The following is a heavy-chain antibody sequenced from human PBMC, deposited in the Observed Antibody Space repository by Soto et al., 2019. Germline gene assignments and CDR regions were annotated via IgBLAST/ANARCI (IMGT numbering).Heavy chain of an antibody. CDR3: AKELTSSGFFDY. J-gene: IGHJ4*02. Sequence: GGSLRLSCAASGFTFSSHWMSWVRQAPGKGLEWVANIKPDGSEKWYVDSVKGRFTISRDISKSTLYLQMHNLRVEDTALYYCAKELTSSGFFDYWGQGTLVTVSS. V-gene: IGHV3-7*05. CDR2: IKPDGSEK. CDR1: GFTFSSHW. D-gene: IGHD6-19*01.